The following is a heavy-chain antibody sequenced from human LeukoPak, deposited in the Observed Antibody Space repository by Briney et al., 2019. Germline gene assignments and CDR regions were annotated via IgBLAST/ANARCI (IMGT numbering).Heavy chain of an antibody. J-gene: IGHJ4*02. CDR1: GGSFSGYY. V-gene: IGHV4-34*01. CDR3: ARLRDGDYVNF. CDR2: INHSGST. Sequence: SETLSLTCAVYGGSFSGYYWSWIRQPPGKGLEWIGEINHSGSTYYNPSLKSRVTISVDTSKNQFSLKLSSVTAADTAVYYCARLRDGDYVNFWGQGTLVTVSS. D-gene: IGHD4-17*01.